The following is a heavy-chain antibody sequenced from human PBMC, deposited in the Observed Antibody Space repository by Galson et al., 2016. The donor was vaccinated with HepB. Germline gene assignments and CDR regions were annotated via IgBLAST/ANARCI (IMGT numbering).Heavy chain of an antibody. CDR3: ARHVHYNSPPIGFDS. J-gene: IGHJ5*01. D-gene: IGHD1-14*01. CDR1: GGSIGSSSLY. V-gene: IGHV4-39*01. Sequence: SETLSLTCSVSGGSIGSSSLYWGWIRQPPGKGLEWIGSMYSSGTTYYNPSLERRVTISVDTSKNQFSLKVKYVTAADTVVYYCARHVHYNSPPIGFDSWGQGTLVTVSS. CDR2: MYSSGTT.